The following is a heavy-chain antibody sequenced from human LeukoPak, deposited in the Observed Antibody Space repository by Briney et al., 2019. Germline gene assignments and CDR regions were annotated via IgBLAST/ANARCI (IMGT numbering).Heavy chain of an antibody. J-gene: IGHJ4*02. CDR2: INSDGSST. CDR3: ASERFGEEFDY. V-gene: IGHV3-74*01. D-gene: IGHD3-3*01. Sequence: GGSLRLSCAASGFTFSSYWMHWVRQAPGKGLVWVSRINSDGSSTSYADSVKGRFTISRDNAKNTLYLQMNSLRAEDTAVYYCASERFGEEFDYWGQGTLVTVSS. CDR1: GFTFSSYW.